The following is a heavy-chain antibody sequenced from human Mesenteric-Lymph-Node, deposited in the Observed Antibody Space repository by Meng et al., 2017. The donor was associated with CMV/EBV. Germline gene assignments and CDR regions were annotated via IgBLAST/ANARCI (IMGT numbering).Heavy chain of an antibody. Sequence: GGSLRLSCAASGFTFSSYAMSWVRQAPGKGLEWVSVIYNGASTTVYSDSVKGRFTVSRDNSENTLWPQMNSLRPQDTAVYYCATGGDYYDSVGLSYWGQGTLVTVSS. V-gene: IGHV3-23*03. D-gene: IGHD3-22*01. CDR3: ATGGDYYDSVGLSY. J-gene: IGHJ4*02. CDR2: IYNGASTT. CDR1: GFTFSSYA.